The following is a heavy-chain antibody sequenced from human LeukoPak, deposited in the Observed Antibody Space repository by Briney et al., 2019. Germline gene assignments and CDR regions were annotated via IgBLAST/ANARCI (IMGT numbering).Heavy chain of an antibody. J-gene: IGHJ4*02. CDR2: ITYDGDTT. D-gene: IGHD3-10*01. CDR3: VKEQGSGSYRTADY. V-gene: IGHV3-30*18. CDR1: GFTFSSCG. Sequence: GRSLRLSCAASGFTFSSCGMHWVRQGPGKGLEWVAVITYDGDTTYFEDSVKGRFTISRDTSKSTLYLQMNSLGAEDTAVYYCVKEQGSGSYRTADYWGQGTLVTVSS.